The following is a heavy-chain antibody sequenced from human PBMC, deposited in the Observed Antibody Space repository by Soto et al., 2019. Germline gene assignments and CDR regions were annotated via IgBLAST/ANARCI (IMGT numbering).Heavy chain of an antibody. CDR3: ATGTYYDILTGYWNYYGMDV. V-gene: IGHV1-24*01. Sequence: GASVKVSCKVSGYTLTELSMHWERQAPGKGLEWMGGFDPEDGETIYAQKFQGRVTMTEDTSTDTAYMELSSLRSEDTAVYYCATGTYYDILTGYWNYYGMDVWGQVTTVPVSS. D-gene: IGHD3-9*01. J-gene: IGHJ6*02. CDR1: GYTLTELS. CDR2: FDPEDGET.